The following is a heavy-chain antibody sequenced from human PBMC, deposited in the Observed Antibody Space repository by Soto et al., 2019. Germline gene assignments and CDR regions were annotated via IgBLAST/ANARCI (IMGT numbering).Heavy chain of an antibody. V-gene: IGHV3-48*01. D-gene: IGHD6-19*01. J-gene: IGHJ3*02. Sequence: GGSLRLSCAASGFTFSSCNMNWVRQAPGKWLEWVSYISSSSTTMYYADSVKGRFTISRDNAKNSLYLQTNSLRAEDTAIYYCARATGIAVAGPTFDAFDIWGQGTMVTVSS. CDR3: ARATGIAVAGPTFDAFDI. CDR2: ISSSSTTM. CDR1: GFTFSSCN.